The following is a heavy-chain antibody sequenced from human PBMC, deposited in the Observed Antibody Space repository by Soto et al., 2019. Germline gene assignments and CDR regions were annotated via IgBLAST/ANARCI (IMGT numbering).Heavy chain of an antibody. V-gene: IGHV3-48*01. CDR3: ARAPVLAATFIDY. J-gene: IGHJ4*02. CDR1: GFTFSSYS. Sequence: GGSLRLSCAASGFTFSSYSMNWVRQAPGKGLEWVSYISSSSTIYYADSVKGRFTISRDNAKNSLYLQMNSLRAEDTAVYYCARAPVLAATFIDYWGPGTLVTVSS. CDR2: ISSSSTI. D-gene: IGHD2-15*01.